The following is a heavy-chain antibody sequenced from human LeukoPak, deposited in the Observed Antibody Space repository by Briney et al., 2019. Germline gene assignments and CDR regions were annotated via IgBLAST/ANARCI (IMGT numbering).Heavy chain of an antibody. Sequence: SETLSLTCTVSGGSISSYYWSWIRQPPGKGLEWIGYIYYSGSTNYNPSLKSRVTISVDTSKNQFSLKLSSVTAADTAVYYCARTRGDIIAAAADAFDIWGQGTMVTVSS. J-gene: IGHJ3*02. CDR3: ARTRGDIIAAAADAFDI. CDR2: IYYSGST. D-gene: IGHD6-13*01. V-gene: IGHV4-59*08. CDR1: GGSISSYY.